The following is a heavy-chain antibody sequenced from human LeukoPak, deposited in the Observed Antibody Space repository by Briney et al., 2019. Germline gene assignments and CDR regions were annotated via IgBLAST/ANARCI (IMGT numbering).Heavy chain of an antibody. J-gene: IGHJ4*02. V-gene: IGHV5-51*01. CDR2: IYPGDSDT. CDR1: GYSFTRYW. Sequence: GESLKISCKGSGYSFTRYWIGGVRQMPGKGLEWMGIIYPGDSDTRYSPSFQGQVTISADKSISTAYLQWSSLKASDTAMYYCARQRYDYSSGWYYWGQGTLVTVSS. CDR3: ARQRYDYSSGWYY. D-gene: IGHD6-19*01.